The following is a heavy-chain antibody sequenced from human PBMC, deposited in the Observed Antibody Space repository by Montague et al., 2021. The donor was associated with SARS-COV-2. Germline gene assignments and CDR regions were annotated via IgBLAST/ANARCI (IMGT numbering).Heavy chain of an antibody. V-gene: IGHV4-59*08. J-gene: IGHJ4*02. CDR1: GGSVNAEY. CDR2: IYDGGST. Sequence: SETLSLTCTVSGGSVNAEYWSWIRQPPGRGLEWIGFIYDGGSTTYNPSLKSRVTISLDPSQNQFSLNLASVTAADTAVYFCARQTGGRRSSDSWGQGTLVTVSS. D-gene: IGHD1-14*01. CDR3: ARQTGGRRSSDS.